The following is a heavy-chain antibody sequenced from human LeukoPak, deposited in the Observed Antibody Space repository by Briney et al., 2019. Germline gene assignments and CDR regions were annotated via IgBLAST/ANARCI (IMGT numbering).Heavy chain of an antibody. CDR2: IYNSGSP. CDR3: ASSSWLRDANFDS. J-gene: IGHJ4*02. CDR1: GGSISSGLYY. V-gene: IGHV4-61*02. D-gene: IGHD6-13*01. Sequence: SETLSLTCTVSGGSISSGLYYWSWIRQPAGKGLEWIGRIYNSGSPKYNPSLKSRVTISVVTSKNQFSLRLTSVTAADTAVYYCASSSWLRDANFDSWGQGTLVTVSS.